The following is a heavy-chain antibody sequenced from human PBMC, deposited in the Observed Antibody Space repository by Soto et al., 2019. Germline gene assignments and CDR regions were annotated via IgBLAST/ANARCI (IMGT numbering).Heavy chain of an antibody. CDR3: ARVDRWHYYDSSGYYQPFDY. CDR1: GGTFSSYA. Sequence: QVQLVQSGAEVKKPGSSVKVSCKASGGTFSSYAISWVRQAPGQGLEWMGGIIPIFGTANYAQKFQGRVTITADESTSIAYMELSSLISEDTAVYYCARVDRWHYYDSSGYYQPFDYWGQGTLVTVSS. J-gene: IGHJ4*02. D-gene: IGHD3-22*01. CDR2: IIPIFGTA. V-gene: IGHV1-69*01.